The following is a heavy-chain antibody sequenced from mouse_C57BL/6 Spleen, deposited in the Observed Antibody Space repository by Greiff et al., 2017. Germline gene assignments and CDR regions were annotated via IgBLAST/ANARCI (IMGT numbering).Heavy chain of an antibody. V-gene: IGHV14-2*01. CDR3: AREELGLARDY. J-gene: IGHJ4*01. D-gene: IGHD4-1*01. CDR2: FDPEDGET. CDR1: GFNIKAYY. Sequence: DVKLQESGAELVKPGASVKLSCTASGFNIKAYYMHWVKQRTEQGLEWIGRFDPEDGETKYAPKFQGKATITADTSSNTAYLQLSSLTSEDTAVYYCAREELGLARDYWGQGTSVTVSS.